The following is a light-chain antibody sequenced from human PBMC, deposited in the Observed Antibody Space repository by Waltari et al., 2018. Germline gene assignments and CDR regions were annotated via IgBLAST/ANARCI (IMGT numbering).Light chain of an antibody. J-gene: IGKJ1*01. CDR2: AAS. Sequence: AIKMTQSPSSLSASVGDRLTITCRASQDIKNDLGWYQQKPGKAPKLLIKAASRLQTGVPSRFSGSASGTDFTLTISSLQPEDCATYYCLQDYNYPRAFGQGTKVEIK. CDR1: QDIKND. V-gene: IGKV1-6*01. CDR3: LQDYNYPRA.